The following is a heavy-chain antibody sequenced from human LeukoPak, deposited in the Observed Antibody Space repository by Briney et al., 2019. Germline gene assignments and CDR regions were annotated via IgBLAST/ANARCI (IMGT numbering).Heavy chain of an antibody. CDR1: RFPFSSYT. CDR2: ISGISGYI. D-gene: IGHD6-13*01. Sequence: GGPLRLSCAASRFPFSSYTMNWVPQAPGKGLEWVSSISGISGYIYYPDSVKGRFTISRDNAKNSLYLQMNSLRAEDTAVYYCARGGYSSSWPFLWGQGTLVTVSS. J-gene: IGHJ4*02. V-gene: IGHV3-21*01. CDR3: ARGGYSSSWPFL.